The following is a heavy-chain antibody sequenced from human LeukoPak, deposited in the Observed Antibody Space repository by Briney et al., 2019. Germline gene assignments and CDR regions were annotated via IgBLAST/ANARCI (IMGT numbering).Heavy chain of an antibody. CDR1: GGSMTVYY. J-gene: IGHJ4*02. Sequence: PSETLPLTCTISGGSMTVYYWGWIRQPPGKGLEWIGNIYYDGSTNYNPSLKSRVTISVDTSKNQFSLKLTSVTAADTAVYYCARAPGRRHADDWGQGTLVTVSS. V-gene: IGHV4-59*08. CDR3: ARAPGRRHADD. CDR2: IYYDGST.